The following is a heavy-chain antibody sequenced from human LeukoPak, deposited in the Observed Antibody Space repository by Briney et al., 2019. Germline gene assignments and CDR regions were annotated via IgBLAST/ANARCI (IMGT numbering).Heavy chain of an antibody. Sequence: GESLKISCKGSEYSFTNYWIAWVRQMPGKGLEWMGIIYPGDSDTRYSRSFQGQVTISADKSISTAYLRWSSLKASDTAMYYCATPQAHNAFDIWGQGTMVTVSS. CDR3: ATPQAHNAFDI. V-gene: IGHV5-51*01. CDR2: IYPGDSDT. J-gene: IGHJ3*02. CDR1: EYSFTNYW.